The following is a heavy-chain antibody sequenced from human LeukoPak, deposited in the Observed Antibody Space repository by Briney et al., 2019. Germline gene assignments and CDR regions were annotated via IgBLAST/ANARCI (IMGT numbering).Heavy chain of an antibody. CDR2: INPNSGGT. CDR3: ARGLGTVTTLNYYVAD. CDR1: GYTFTGYY. V-gene: IGHV1-2*02. J-gene: IGHJ4*02. D-gene: IGHD4-17*01. Sequence: ASVKVSCKASGYTFTGYYMHWVRQAPGQGLEWMGWINPNSGGTNYAQKFQGRVTMTRDTSISTAYMEVNRLRSDDTAVYYCARGLGTVTTLNYYVADWGQGTLVTVSS.